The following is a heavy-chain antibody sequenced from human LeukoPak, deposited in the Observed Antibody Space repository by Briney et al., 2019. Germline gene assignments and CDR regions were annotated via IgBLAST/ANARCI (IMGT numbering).Heavy chain of an antibody. V-gene: IGHV4-39*01. CDR3: ARHFRPLKGPDY. Sequence: SESLCLTCTASGGSISSNGYSWGCKRQRPGMGLEWIGSIYYGGRTAYTPSLKSRVTISVDTSKNPYSLKLSSVTAADTAVYSCARHFRPLKGPDYWGQGTLVTVSS. CDR1: GGSISSNGYS. J-gene: IGHJ4*02. CDR2: IYYGGRT.